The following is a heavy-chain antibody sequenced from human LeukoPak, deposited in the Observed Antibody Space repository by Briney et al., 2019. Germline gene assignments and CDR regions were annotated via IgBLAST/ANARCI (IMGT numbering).Heavy chain of an antibody. V-gene: IGHV1-18*01. Sequence: ASVKVSCTASGYTFTSFGISWVRQAPGQGLEWMGWISAYNGNTNYAQKLQGRVTMTTDTSTSTAYMELRSLRSDDTAVYYCARGGGYCSGGSCYEFDYWGQGTLVTVSS. CDR2: ISAYNGNT. J-gene: IGHJ4*02. CDR3: ARGGGYCSGGSCYEFDY. CDR1: GYTFTSFG. D-gene: IGHD2-15*01.